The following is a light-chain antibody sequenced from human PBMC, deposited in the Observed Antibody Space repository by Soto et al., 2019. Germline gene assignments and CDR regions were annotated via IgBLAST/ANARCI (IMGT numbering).Light chain of an antibody. V-gene: IGKV3-15*01. CDR3: QQYNNWPPWT. Sequence: EIVMTQSPATLSVSPGERATLSCRASQSVSSNLAWYQQKPGQAPRLLIYGASTRATGIPARFSGSGSGTEFTLTLGSLQSEDVAVYYCQQYNNWPPWTFGQGTKVEIK. CDR2: GAS. CDR1: QSVSSN. J-gene: IGKJ1*01.